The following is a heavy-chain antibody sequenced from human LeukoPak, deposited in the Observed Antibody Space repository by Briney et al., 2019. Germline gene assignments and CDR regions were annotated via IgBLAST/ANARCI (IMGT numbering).Heavy chain of an antibody. J-gene: IGHJ5*02. CDR1: GYTVTSDY. CDR3: ATAISRWFDP. CDR2: INSSGGST. V-gene: IGHV1-46*01. Sequence: ASVKGSCKASGYTVTSDYIHWVRQAPGQGLEWMGIINSSGGSTSYAQKFQGRVTMTRDTSTSTVYMELSSLRAEDTAVYYCATAISRWFDPSGQAPLVTVSS.